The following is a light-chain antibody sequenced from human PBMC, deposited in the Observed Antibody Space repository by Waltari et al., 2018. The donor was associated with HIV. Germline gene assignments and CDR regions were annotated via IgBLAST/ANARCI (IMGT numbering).Light chain of an antibody. J-gene: IGLJ3*02. V-gene: IGLV2-18*02. CDR3: SSYTTSSTWV. CDR1: SSDIGSYNR. CDR2: EVT. Sequence: VSGSLGQSVTIACSGTSSDIGSYNRVSWYQQPPGTAPKLIIYEVTNRPSGVAVRFSGSKSGNTASLTISGLQAEDEADYYCSSYTTSSTWVFGGGTQLTVL.